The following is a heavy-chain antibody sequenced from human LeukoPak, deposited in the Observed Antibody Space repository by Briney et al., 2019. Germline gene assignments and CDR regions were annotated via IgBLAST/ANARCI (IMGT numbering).Heavy chain of an antibody. V-gene: IGHV1-2*06. CDR1: GYTFTGYY. Sequence: ASVKVSCKASGYTFTGYYMHWVRQAPGQGLEWMGRINPNSGGTNYAQKFQGRVTMTRDTSISTAYMELSRLRSDGTAVYYCARDWATGDLLNYWGQGTLVTVSS. J-gene: IGHJ4*02. CDR3: ARDWATGDLLNY. D-gene: IGHD7-27*01. CDR2: INPNSGGT.